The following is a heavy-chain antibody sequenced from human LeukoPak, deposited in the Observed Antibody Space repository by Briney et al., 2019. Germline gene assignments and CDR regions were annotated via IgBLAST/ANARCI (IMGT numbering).Heavy chain of an antibody. Sequence: SETLSLTCTVSGGSISSYYWSWIRQPPGKGLEWIGYIYYSGSTNYNPSLKSRDTISVDTSKNQFSLKLSSVTAADTAVYYCARLLGYCSSTSCYREYFDYWGQGALVTVSS. CDR3: ARLLGYCSSTSCYREYFDY. J-gene: IGHJ4*02. CDR2: IYYSGST. V-gene: IGHV4-59*08. CDR1: GGSISSYY. D-gene: IGHD2-2*01.